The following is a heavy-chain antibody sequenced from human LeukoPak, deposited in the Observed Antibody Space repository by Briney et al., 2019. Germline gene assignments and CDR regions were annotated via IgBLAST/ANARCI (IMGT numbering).Heavy chain of an antibody. Sequence: SETLSLTCAVYGGSFSGYYWSWIRQPPGKGLEWIGEINHSGGTNYNPSLKSRVTISVDTSKNQFSLKLSSVTAADTAVYYCARGRPVDTAMVEEDYFDYWGQGALVTVSS. J-gene: IGHJ4*02. CDR3: ARGRPVDTAMVEEDYFDY. CDR1: GGSFSGYY. CDR2: INHSGGT. D-gene: IGHD5-18*01. V-gene: IGHV4-34*01.